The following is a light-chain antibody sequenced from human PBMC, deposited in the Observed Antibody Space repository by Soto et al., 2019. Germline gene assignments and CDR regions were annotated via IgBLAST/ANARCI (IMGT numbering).Light chain of an antibody. V-gene: IGKV1-5*01. CDR1: QSISNW. CDR3: QQYNSYWGT. CDR2: DAS. Sequence: DIQMTQSRATLSASVGGRVTITCRASQSISNWLAWYQQKQGNAPKLLIYDASSLESGVPSRFSGSGSGTEFTITISSLQPDHFATYYCQQYNSYWGTFGQGTKVDIK. J-gene: IGKJ1*01.